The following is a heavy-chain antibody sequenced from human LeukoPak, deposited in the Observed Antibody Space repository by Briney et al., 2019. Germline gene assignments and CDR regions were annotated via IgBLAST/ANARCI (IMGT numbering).Heavy chain of an antibody. CDR3: ARGWFGPDS. D-gene: IGHD3-10*01. CDR2: ISNDGTST. Sequence: GGSLRLSCVASGVTLSGHSMHWVRQAPGKGLVWVSGISNDGTSTSYADSVKGRFTISRDNAKNTPYLQMHSLRAEDTAVYSCARGWFGPDSCGQGTLVTVSS. CDR1: GVTLSGHS. V-gene: IGHV3-74*01. J-gene: IGHJ5*01.